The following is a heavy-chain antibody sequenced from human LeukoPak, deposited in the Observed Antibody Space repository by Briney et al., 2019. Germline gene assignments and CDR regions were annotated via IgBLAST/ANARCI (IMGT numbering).Heavy chain of an antibody. J-gene: IGHJ6*03. D-gene: IGHD1-26*01. CDR2: ITSSSSYK. Sequence: GGSLRLSCAAPGFTFSNYNMNWVRQAPGKGLEWISSITSSSSYKFYADSVKGRFTISRDNAKNSLYLQMNSLRAEDAAVYYCARDPYSGAYYEGYYYYYMDVWGKGTTVTVSS. CDR3: ARDPYSGAYYEGYYYYYMDV. CDR1: GFTFSNYN. V-gene: IGHV3-21*01.